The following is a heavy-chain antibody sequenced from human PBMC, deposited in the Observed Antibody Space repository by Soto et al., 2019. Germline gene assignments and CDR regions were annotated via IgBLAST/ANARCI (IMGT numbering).Heavy chain of an antibody. CDR2: INPNSGGT. D-gene: IGHD3-16*02. CDR1: GYTFTGYY. Sequence: ASVKVSCKASGYTFTGYYMHWVRQAPGQGLEWMGWINPNSGGTNYAQKFQGRVTMTRDTSISTAYMELSRLRSDDTAVYYCARPRGLRLGALSFYAYWGQGTLVTVTS. CDR3: ARPRGLRLGALSFYAY. V-gene: IGHV1-2*02. J-gene: IGHJ4*02.